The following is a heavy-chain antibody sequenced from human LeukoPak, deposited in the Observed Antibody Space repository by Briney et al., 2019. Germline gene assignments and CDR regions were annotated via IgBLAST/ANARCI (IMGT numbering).Heavy chain of an antibody. Sequence: PGGSLRLSCAASGFSVGSNYMSWVRPAPGKGLEWVSFIYSGGTTYYVDSVKGRFTISRDNSKNTVDLQMNSLRAEDTAVYYCARESLVIRGVVINWGQGTLVTVSS. V-gene: IGHV3-53*01. CDR2: IYSGGTT. J-gene: IGHJ4*02. CDR1: GFSVGSNY. CDR3: ARESLVIRGVVIN. D-gene: IGHD3-10*01.